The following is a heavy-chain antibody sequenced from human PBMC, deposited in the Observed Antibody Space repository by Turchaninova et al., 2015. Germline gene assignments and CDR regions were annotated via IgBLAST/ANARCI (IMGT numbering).Heavy chain of an antibody. J-gene: IGHJ5*02. D-gene: IGHD6-19*01. V-gene: IGHV1-18*01. CDR2: ISAYNGNT. CDR3: ARSSYSSGRFDP. CDR1: AYTFTSHG. Sequence: QVQLVQSGAEVKKRVATVKVSFKVSAYTFTSHGIRCVRQAPGQGLEWMGWISAYNGNTNYAQKLQGRVTMTTDTSTSTAYMELRSLRSDDTAVYYCARSSYSSGRFDPWGQGTLVTVSS.